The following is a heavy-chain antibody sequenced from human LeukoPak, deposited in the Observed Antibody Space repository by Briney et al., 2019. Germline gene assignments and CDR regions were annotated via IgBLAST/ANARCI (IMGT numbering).Heavy chain of an antibody. V-gene: IGHV1-69*13. Sequence: SVTVSCTASGGTFSIYAISWVRQAPGQGLEWMGGIIPIFGTANYAQKFQGRVTITADESTSTAYMELSSLRSEDTAVYYCARQKYNQFDPWGQGTLVTVSS. CDR2: IIPIFGTA. CDR1: GGTFSIYA. CDR3: ARQKYNQFDP. D-gene: IGHD1-14*01. J-gene: IGHJ5*02.